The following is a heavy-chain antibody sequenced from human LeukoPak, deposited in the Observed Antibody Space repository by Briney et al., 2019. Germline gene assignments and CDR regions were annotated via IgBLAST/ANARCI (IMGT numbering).Heavy chain of an antibody. J-gene: IGHJ4*02. D-gene: IGHD6-13*01. CDR2: IGGSSVNI. V-gene: IGHV3-23*01. CDR1: GFTFSNYA. CDR3: TRGSTSTWYDY. Sequence: GGSLRLSCAASGFTFSNYAMSWVRRAPGKGLEWVSLIGGSSVNIYYADSVKGRFTISRDNSKNTLYLQMNSLRGDDTAVYYCTRGSTSTWYDYRGQGIQVTVSS.